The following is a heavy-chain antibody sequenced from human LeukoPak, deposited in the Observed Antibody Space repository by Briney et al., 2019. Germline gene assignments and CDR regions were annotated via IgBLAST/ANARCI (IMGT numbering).Heavy chain of an antibody. V-gene: IGHV3-7*01. Sequence: GGSLRLSCAASGFTFTNYWMTWVRQAPGKGLQWVANINEDGGGRYYVDSVKGRFTISRDNSKNTLYLQMNSLRAEDTAVYYCAKEGQRIAAALDYWGQGTLVTVSS. CDR1: GFTFTNYW. CDR2: INEDGGGR. J-gene: IGHJ4*02. D-gene: IGHD6-13*01. CDR3: AKEGQRIAAALDY.